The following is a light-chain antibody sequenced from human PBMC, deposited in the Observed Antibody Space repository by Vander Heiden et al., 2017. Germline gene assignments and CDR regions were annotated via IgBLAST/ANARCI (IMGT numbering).Light chain of an antibody. CDR2: SHN. J-gene: IGLJ1*01. CDR1: TSNIGGNP. CDR3: AAWDDGLNGHV. V-gene: IGLV1-44*01. Sequence: QSVLTQPPSASGTPGQRVTIPCSGSTSNIGGNPVNWYQQLPGTAPKLLIYSHNQRPSGVPDRFSGSKSGASASLAISGLQSEDEADYYCAAWDDGLNGHVFGTGTKVTVL.